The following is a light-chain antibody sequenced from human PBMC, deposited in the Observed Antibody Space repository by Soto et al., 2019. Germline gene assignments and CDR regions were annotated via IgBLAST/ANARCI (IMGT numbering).Light chain of an antibody. CDR1: QDISSY. V-gene: IGKV1-9*01. CDR3: QQLNSYPLT. J-gene: IGKJ4*01. CDR2: AAS. Sequence: DIQLTQSPSFLSASVGDRVTITCRASQDISSYLAWYQQTPGKAPKLLIYAASTLQSGVPSRFSGSGSGTEFSLTISSLQPEDFATYYCQQLNSYPLTFGGGTKVEIK.